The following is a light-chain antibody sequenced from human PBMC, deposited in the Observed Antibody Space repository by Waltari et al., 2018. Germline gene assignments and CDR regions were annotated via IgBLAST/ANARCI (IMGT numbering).Light chain of an antibody. J-gene: IGLJ2*01. CDR3: QSYDSSLSGPVV. V-gene: IGLV1-40*01. Sequence: QSVLTQPPSVSGAPGQRVTISCTGSSSNLGDGYDVPWSQQLPGTAPKLLLYGNSNRPSGVPDRFSGSKSGTSASLAITGLQAEDEADYYCQSYDSSLSGPVVFGGGTKLTVL. CDR1: SSNLGDGYD. CDR2: GNS.